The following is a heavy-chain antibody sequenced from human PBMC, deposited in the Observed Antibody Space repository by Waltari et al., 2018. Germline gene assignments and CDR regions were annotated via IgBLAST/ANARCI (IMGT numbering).Heavy chain of an antibody. D-gene: IGHD1-26*01. Sequence: QVQLQESGPGLVKPSETLSLTCTVSGGSISSYYWSWIRQPPGKGLELIGYIYYSGSTNYNPSLKSRVTISVDTSKNQFSLKLSSVTAADTAVYYCARWGELGAFDIWGQGTMVTVSS. CDR2: IYYSGST. J-gene: IGHJ3*02. CDR1: GGSISSYY. CDR3: ARWGELGAFDI. V-gene: IGHV4-59*01.